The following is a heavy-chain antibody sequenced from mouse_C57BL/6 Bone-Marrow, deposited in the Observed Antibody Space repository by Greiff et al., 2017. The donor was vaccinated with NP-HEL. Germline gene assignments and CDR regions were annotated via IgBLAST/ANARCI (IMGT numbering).Heavy chain of an antibody. J-gene: IGHJ2*01. CDR3: AGAQAGY. Sequence: QVQLQQSGAELLRPGTSVKVSCKASGYAFTNYLIEWVKQRPGQGLEWIGVINPGSGGTNYNEKFKGKATLTADKSSSTAYMQLSSLTSEDSAVYFCAGAQAGYWGQGTTLTVSS. D-gene: IGHD3-2*02. V-gene: IGHV1-54*01. CDR2: INPGSGGT. CDR1: GYAFTNYL.